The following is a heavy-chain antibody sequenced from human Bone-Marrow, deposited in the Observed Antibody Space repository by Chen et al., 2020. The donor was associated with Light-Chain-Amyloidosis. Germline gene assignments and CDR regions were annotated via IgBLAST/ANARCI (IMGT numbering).Heavy chain of an antibody. J-gene: IGHJ4*02. D-gene: IGHD3-16*01. V-gene: IGHV3-30-3*01. Sequence: QVQLVASGGGAVQPGRTLRLSCAASGFRFRNSPLHGVRQTPDKGLAGLAVISDDGTKKFYRDSVQGRFTISRDNSKTTLYMAMDTLTVEDTAIYYCAREGGGVEGRPFDYWGQGALVTVSS. CDR1: GFRFRNSP. CDR2: ISDDGTKK. CDR3: AREGGGVEGRPFDY.